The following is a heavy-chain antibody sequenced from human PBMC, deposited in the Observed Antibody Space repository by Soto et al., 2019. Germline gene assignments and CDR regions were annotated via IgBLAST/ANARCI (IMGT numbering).Heavy chain of an antibody. CDR3: ARHYSRSGRYYPGGY. CDR2: INPSGGST. J-gene: IGHJ4*01. V-gene: IGHV1-46*01. CDR1: GYTFGTYD. D-gene: IGHD3-10*01. Sequence: ASVKVCWKASGYTFGTYDMDGGRQAPGQGYEWMGIINPSGGSTTYAQKFQGRVTMTRDTSTTTVYMELSSLKAEETAVYCCARHYSRSGRYYPGGYWG.